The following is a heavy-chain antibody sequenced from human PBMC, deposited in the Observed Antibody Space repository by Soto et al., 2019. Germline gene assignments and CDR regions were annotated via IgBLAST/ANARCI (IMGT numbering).Heavy chain of an antibody. CDR3: ARDAGAVAGTVYYSGMDV. V-gene: IGHV3-33*01. Sequence: QVQLVESGGGVVQPGRSLRLSCAASGFTVNSYGMHWVLQGPGKGLEWVAVLWDDGSKKYYAYSVQGRFTSSRDNSKNTLYLQMNSLRADDTAVYYCARDAGAVAGTVYYSGMDVWGQGTTVTVSS. CDR1: GFTVNSYG. D-gene: IGHD6-13*01. CDR2: LWDDGSKK. J-gene: IGHJ6*02.